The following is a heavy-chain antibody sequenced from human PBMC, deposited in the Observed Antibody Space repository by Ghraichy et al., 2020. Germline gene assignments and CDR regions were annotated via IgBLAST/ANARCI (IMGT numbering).Heavy chain of an antibody. CDR1: GFSLSTSGVG. CDR3: AHRRTDTSMNY. V-gene: IGHV2-5*02. CDR2: IYWDGDK. Sequence: SGPTLVKPTQTLTLTCTCSGFSLSTSGVGVGWIRQPPGKALEWLALIYWDGDKRYSPSLKSRLTITKDTSKNQVVLTMTNMDPVDTATYYCAHRRTDTSMNYWGQGTLVTVSS. D-gene: IGHD5-18*01. J-gene: IGHJ4*02.